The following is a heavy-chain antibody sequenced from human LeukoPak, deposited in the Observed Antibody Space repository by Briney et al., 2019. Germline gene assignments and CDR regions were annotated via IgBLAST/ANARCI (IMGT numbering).Heavy chain of an antibody. CDR1: GGSISSSSYY. V-gene: IGHV4-39*01. CDR2: LYYSGST. J-gene: IGHJ4*02. D-gene: IGHD6-19*01. Sequence: SETLSLTCTVSGGSISSSSYYWGWIRQPTGKWLEWIGSLYYSGSTYYNPSLKSRVTISVDTSKNQFSLKLSSVTAADTAVYYCATQNSGWYGGRDYWGQGTLVTVSS. CDR3: ATQNSGWYGGRDY.